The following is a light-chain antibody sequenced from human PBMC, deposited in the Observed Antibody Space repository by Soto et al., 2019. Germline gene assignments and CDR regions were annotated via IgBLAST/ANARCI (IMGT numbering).Light chain of an antibody. Sequence: QSVLTQPPSVSGAPGQRVTISCTGGSSNIGAGYDVHWYQLLPGTAPKLLIYANNNRPSGVPDRFSGSRSGTSASLAITGLQAEDEADYYCQSYDSSLSASVVFGGGTKVTVL. V-gene: IGLV1-40*01. CDR1: SSNIGAGYD. CDR3: QSYDSSLSASVV. J-gene: IGLJ2*01. CDR2: ANN.